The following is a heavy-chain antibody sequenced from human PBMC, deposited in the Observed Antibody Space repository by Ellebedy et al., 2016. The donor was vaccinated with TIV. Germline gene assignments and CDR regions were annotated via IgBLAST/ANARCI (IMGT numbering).Heavy chain of an antibody. J-gene: IGHJ3*02. Sequence: SETLSLXCAVYGGSFSGYYWSWIRQPPGKGLEWIGEINHSGSTNYNPSLKSRVTISVDTSKNQFSLKLSSVTAADTAVYYCAMTGSDAFDIWGQGTMVTVSS. CDR1: GGSFSGYY. D-gene: IGHD3-9*01. CDR2: INHSGST. CDR3: AMTGSDAFDI. V-gene: IGHV4-34*01.